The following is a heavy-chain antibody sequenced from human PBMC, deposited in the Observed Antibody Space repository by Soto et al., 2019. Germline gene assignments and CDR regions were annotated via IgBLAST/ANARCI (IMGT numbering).Heavy chain of an antibody. D-gene: IGHD4-17*01. Sequence: EVQLLESGGGLVQPGGSTRLSCAASGFTFSTFGMSWVRQAPGKGLEWVSAISGSGGDTHYADSVKGRFTISRDNSKMTLYLQMNSLRAEDTAVYFCAKVGMGNGDYWYFDLWGRGTLVTVSS. CDR2: ISGSGGDT. CDR1: GFTFSTFG. V-gene: IGHV3-23*01. CDR3: AKVGMGNGDYWYFDL. J-gene: IGHJ2*01.